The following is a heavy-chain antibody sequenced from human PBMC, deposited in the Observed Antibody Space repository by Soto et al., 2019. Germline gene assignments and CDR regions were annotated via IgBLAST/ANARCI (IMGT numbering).Heavy chain of an antibody. CDR2: IYSGGST. V-gene: IGHV3-53*01. J-gene: IGHJ6*02. Sequence: GPLRLACSASGFTVSSNYMSWVRQAPGKGLEWVSVIYSGGSTYYADSVKGRFTISRDNSRNTLYLQMNSLRAEDTAVYYCHGATIFGVVIHGMDVWGQGTKVTVYS. D-gene: IGHD3-3*01. CDR1: GFTVSSNY. CDR3: HGATIFGVVIHGMDV.